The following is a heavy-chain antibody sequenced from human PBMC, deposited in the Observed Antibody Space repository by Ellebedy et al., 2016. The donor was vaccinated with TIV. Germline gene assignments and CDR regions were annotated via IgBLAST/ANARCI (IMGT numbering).Heavy chain of an antibody. Sequence: GESLKISCAASGFTFSSLAMNWVRQAPGKGLEWVSGISASGGSTYYADSVKGRFTISRDNSKNMLYLRMNSLRAEDTAVYYCAKTFVTPGPGWGQGTLVTVSS. J-gene: IGHJ4*02. CDR2: ISASGGST. D-gene: IGHD3-16*02. V-gene: IGHV3-23*01. CDR1: GFTFSSLA. CDR3: AKTFVTPGPG.